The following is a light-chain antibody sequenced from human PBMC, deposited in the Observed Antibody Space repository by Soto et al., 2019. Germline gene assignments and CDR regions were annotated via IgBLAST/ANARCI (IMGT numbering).Light chain of an antibody. V-gene: IGKV3-15*01. CDR1: RDVNSGL. CDR2: GAS. J-gene: IGKJ4*01. Sequence: VLTHSQGTLSLSPGERATLSCRASRDVNSGLLAWYQQKPGQAPRLLIYGASTRATGIPARFSGSGSGTEFTLTISSLQSEDFAVYFCQQYDDWLRLTFGGGTKVDIK. CDR3: QQYDDWLRLT.